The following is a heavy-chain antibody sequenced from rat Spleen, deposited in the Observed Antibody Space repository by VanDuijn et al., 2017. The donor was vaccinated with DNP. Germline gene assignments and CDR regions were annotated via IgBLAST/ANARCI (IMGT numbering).Heavy chain of an antibody. J-gene: IGHJ2*01. CDR2: ISYHSGFT. V-gene: IGHV5-22*01. D-gene: IGHD1-12*02. CDR3: ARHGNGTYYYDY. Sequence: EVQLVESGGDLVQPGRSLKLSCAASGFTFSDYAMAWVRQSPTEGLECVAYISYHSGFTYYGDSVKGRFTISRDNAKSTLYLQMDSLRSEDTATYYCARHGNGTYYYDYWGQGVMVTVSS. CDR1: GFTFSDYA.